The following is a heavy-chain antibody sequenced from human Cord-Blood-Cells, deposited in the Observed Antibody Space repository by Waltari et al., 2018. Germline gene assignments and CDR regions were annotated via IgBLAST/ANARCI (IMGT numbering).Heavy chain of an antibody. V-gene: IGHV3-30*18. CDR3: AKGGLRFLEWLLYYFDY. CDR2: ISYYGNNK. J-gene: IGHJ4*02. D-gene: IGHD3-3*01. CDR1: GFTFSSYG. Sequence: QVQLVESVGGVVQPGRSLRLSCAASGFTFSSYGMHWVRQAPGKGREWVAVISYYGNNKYYAESSKGRLTISRDNSKNTLYLQMNSLRAEDTAVYYCAKGGLRFLEWLLYYFDYWGQGTLVTVSS.